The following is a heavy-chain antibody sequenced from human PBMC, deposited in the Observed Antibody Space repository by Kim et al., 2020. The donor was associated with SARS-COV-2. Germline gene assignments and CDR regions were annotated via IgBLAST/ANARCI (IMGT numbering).Heavy chain of an antibody. CDR3: ARAVTIFRVVQHFDY. J-gene: IGHJ4*02. D-gene: IGHD3-3*01. CDR1: GGSISSGGYY. Sequence: SETLSLTCTVSGGSISSGGYYLSWIRQHPGKGLEWIGYIYYSGSTYYNPSLKSRVTISVDTSKNQFSLKLSSVTAADTAVYYCARAVTIFRVVQHFDYWGQGTLVTVSS. V-gene: IGHV4-31*03. CDR2: IYYSGST.